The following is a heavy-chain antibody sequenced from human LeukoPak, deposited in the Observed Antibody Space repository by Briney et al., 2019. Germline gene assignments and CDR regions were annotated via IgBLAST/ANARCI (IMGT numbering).Heavy chain of an antibody. D-gene: IGHD3-22*01. CDR1: GGSISSSSYY. CDR2: IYYSGST. V-gene: IGHV4-39*07. J-gene: IGHJ6*03. Sequence: SETLSLTCTVSGGSISSSSYYWGWIRQPPGKGLEWIGSIYYSGSTYYNPSLKSRVTISVDTSKNQFSLKLSSVTAADTAVYYCARGLRYYDSSGFYYYYYYMDVWGKGTTVTVSS. CDR3: ARGLRYYDSSGFYYYYYYMDV.